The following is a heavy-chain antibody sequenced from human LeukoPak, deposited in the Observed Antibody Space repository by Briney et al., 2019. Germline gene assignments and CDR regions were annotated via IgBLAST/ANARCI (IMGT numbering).Heavy chain of an antibody. CDR2: ISSSSSYI. CDR3: AKDQTAMVIVAFDI. D-gene: IGHD5-18*01. CDR1: GFTFSSYS. Sequence: PGGSLRLSCAASGFTFSSYSMNWVRQAPGKGLEWVSSISSSSSYIYYADSVKGRFTISGDNVKNSLYLQMNSLRAEDTAVYYCAKDQTAMVIVAFDIWGQGTMVTVSS. J-gene: IGHJ3*02. V-gene: IGHV3-21*04.